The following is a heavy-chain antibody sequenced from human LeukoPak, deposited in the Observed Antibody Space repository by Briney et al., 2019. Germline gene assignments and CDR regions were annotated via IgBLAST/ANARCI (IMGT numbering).Heavy chain of an antibody. Sequence: GGSLRLSCAAYGFTFSSYAMGWVRQAPGKGLEWVSAISGSGGSTYYADSVKGRFTISRDNSKNTLYLQMNSLRAEDTAVYYCAKYLGSGDYGSPDFFDYWGQGTLVTVSS. CDR3: AKYLGSGDYGSPDFFDY. V-gene: IGHV3-23*01. D-gene: IGHD4-17*01. CDR2: ISGSGGST. CDR1: GFTFSSYA. J-gene: IGHJ4*02.